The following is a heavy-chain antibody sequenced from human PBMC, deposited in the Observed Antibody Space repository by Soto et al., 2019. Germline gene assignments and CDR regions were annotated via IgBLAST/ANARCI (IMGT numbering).Heavy chain of an antibody. Sequence: ASVKVSCKASGYTFTIYYMHCVLQSPLQWLEWMGIINPSGGSTSYAQKFQGRVTMTRDTSTSTVYMELSSLRSEDTAVYYCATSGYYGSGSYYPYYYGMDVWGQGTTVTVSS. CDR3: ATSGYYGSGSYYPYYYGMDV. J-gene: IGHJ6*02. V-gene: IGHV1-46*01. CDR2: INPSGGST. D-gene: IGHD3-10*01. CDR1: GYTFTIYY.